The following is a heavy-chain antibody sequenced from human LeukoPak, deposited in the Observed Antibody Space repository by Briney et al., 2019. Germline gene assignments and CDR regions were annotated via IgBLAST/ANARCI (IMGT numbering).Heavy chain of an antibody. J-gene: IGHJ3*02. Sequence: SQTLSLTCAVSGGSISSGGYSWSWIRQPPGKGLEWIGYIYHSGSTYYNPSLKSRVTISVDRSKNQFSLKLSSVTAADTAVYYCAGYSSGWHDAFDIWGQGTMVTVSS. D-gene: IGHD6-19*01. CDR3: AGYSSGWHDAFDI. V-gene: IGHV4-30-2*01. CDR2: IYHSGST. CDR1: GGSISSGGYS.